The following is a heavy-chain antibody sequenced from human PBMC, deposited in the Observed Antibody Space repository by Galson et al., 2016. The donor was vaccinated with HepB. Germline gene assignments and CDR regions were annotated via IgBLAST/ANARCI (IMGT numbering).Heavy chain of an antibody. Sequence: PALVKPPQTLTLTCTFSGFSLPTTEVGVGWIRQPPGKALEWLALIYWNDDKRYSPSLKSRLTITKDTSKNQVVLTMTNMDPVDTGTYYCAHAGAYCSGGSCYLPRYYHAMDGWGQGTTVTVSS. CDR1: GFSLPTTEVG. D-gene: IGHD2-15*01. V-gene: IGHV2-5*01. CDR2: IYWNDDK. CDR3: AHAGAYCSGGSCYLPRYYHAMDG. J-gene: IGHJ6*02.